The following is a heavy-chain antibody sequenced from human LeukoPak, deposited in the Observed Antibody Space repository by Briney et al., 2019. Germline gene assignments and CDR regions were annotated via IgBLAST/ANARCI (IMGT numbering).Heavy chain of an antibody. Sequence: GGSLRLSCAASGFTFSSYVMSRVRQAPGKGLEWVSGISGSGGSTYYADSVKGRFTISRDNSKNTVHLQMSSLRAEDTAVYYCTKAQLWLRDWGQGTLVSVSS. D-gene: IGHD5-18*01. CDR3: TKAQLWLRD. J-gene: IGHJ4*02. CDR1: GFTFSSYV. CDR2: ISGSGGST. V-gene: IGHV3-23*01.